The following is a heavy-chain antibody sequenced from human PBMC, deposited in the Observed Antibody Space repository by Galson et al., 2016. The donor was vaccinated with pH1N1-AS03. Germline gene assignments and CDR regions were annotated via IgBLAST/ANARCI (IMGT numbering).Heavy chain of an antibody. J-gene: IGHJ4*02. CDR2: INKDEDER. D-gene: IGHD1-1*01. CDR1: GFSISSGA. CDR3: ARWSNNWDWAIDY. V-gene: IGHV3-7*01. Sequence: SLRLSCAVSGFSISSGAMTWVRQAPGKGLEWVATINKDEDERYYMGSVKGRCTISGDNVRNSLYLQMNSLRDEDTGVYFCARWSNNWDWAIDYWGQGTLVTVSS.